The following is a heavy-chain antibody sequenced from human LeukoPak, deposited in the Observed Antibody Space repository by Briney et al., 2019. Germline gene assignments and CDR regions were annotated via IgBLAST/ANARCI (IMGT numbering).Heavy chain of an antibody. D-gene: IGHD3-10*01. CDR3: AIAGRLLWFGELFPKRYFDH. Sequence: GGSLRLSCAASGFTFSSYDLSWVRQAPGKGLEWVSAISGSGGSAYYADSVKGRFTISRDNSKNTLYLQMNSLRAEDTAVYYCAIAGRLLWFGELFPKRYFDHWGQGTLVPVSS. V-gene: IGHV3-23*01. CDR2: ISGSGGSA. J-gene: IGHJ4*02. CDR1: GFTFSSYD.